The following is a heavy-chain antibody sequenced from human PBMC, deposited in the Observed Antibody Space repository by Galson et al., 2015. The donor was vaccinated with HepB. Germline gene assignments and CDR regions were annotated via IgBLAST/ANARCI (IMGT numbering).Heavy chain of an antibody. CDR1: GFTFSSYA. D-gene: IGHD2-2*01. J-gene: IGHJ4*02. CDR2: ISGSGGST. V-gene: IGHV3-23*01. Sequence: LRLSCAASGFTFSSYAMSWVRQAPGKGLEWVSAISGSGGSTYYADSVKGRFTISRDNSKNTLYPQMNSLRAEDTAVYYCAKDRVVPAANSDYWGQGTLVTVSS. CDR3: AKDRVVPAANSDY.